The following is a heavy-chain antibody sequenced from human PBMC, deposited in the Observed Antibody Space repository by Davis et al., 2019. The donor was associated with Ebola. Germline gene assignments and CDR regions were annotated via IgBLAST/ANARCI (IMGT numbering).Heavy chain of an antibody. V-gene: IGHV2-70*12. D-gene: IGHD4/OR15-4a*01. Sequence: SGPTLVKPTETLTLTCTVSGFSLSNARMGVSWIRQPPGKALEWLALIDWDDDKYYSTSLKTRLTISKDTSKNQVVLTMTNMDPVDTATYYCARLTKPWYYFDYWGQGTLVTVSS. CDR2: IDWDDDK. J-gene: IGHJ4*02. CDR3: ARLTKPWYYFDY. CDR1: GFSLSNARMG.